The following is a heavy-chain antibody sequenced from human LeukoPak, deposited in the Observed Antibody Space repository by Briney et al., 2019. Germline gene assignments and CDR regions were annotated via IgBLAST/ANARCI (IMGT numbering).Heavy chain of an antibody. J-gene: IGHJ4*02. CDR3: ARVGPRDSSGRYYFDY. Sequence: GGSLRLSCAASGFTFSSYGMHWVRQAPGKGLEWVAVISYDGSNKYYADSVKGRFTISRDNSKNTLYLQMNSLRAEDTAVYYCARVGPRDSSGRYYFDYWGQGTLVTVSS. V-gene: IGHV3-30*03. CDR1: GFTFSSYG. D-gene: IGHD3-22*01. CDR2: ISYDGSNK.